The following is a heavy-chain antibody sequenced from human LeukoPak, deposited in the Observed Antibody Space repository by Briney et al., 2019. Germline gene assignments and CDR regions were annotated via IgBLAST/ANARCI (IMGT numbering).Heavy chain of an antibody. Sequence: ASVEVSCKASGYTFTSYDINWVRQATGQGLEWMGWMNPNSGNTGYAQKFQGRVTMTRNTSISTAYMELSSLRSEDTAVYYCARGTGGIVVVTDAFDIWGQGTMVTVSS. CDR1: GYTFTSYD. CDR2: MNPNSGNT. V-gene: IGHV1-8*01. J-gene: IGHJ3*02. CDR3: ARGTGGIVVVTDAFDI. D-gene: IGHD3-22*01.